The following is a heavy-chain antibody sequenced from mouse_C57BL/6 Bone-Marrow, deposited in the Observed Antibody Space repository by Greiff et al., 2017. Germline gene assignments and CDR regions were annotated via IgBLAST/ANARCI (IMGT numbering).Heavy chain of an antibody. CDR1: GYSITSGYY. J-gene: IGHJ4*01. CDR3: ARASPYYYGSSYDYAMDY. D-gene: IGHD1-1*01. CDR2: ISYDGSN. Sequence: VQLKESGPGLVKPSQSLSLTCSVTGYSITSGYYWNWIRQFPGNKLEWMGYISYDGSNNYNPSLKNRISITRDTSKHQFFLKLNSVTTEDTATYYCARASPYYYGSSYDYAMDYWGQGTSVTVSS. V-gene: IGHV3-6*01.